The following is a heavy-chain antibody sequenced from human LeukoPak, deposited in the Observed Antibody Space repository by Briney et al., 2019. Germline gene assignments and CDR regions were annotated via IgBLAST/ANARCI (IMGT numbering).Heavy chain of an antibody. Sequence: GSLRLSCAASGFTFSSYAMSWVRPAPGKGLALVSTIGGSVSNTYYADSVKGRFTISRDNSKNTLSLQMNSLRAEDTAVYYCAKRGNYPMYYFDYWGQGTLVTVSS. CDR1: GFTFSSYA. V-gene: IGHV3-23*01. CDR3: AKRGNYPMYYFDY. J-gene: IGHJ4*02. CDR2: IGGSVSNT. D-gene: IGHD3-16*02.